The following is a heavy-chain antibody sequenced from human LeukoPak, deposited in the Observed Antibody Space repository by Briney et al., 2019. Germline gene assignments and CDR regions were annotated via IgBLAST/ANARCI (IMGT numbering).Heavy chain of an antibody. J-gene: IGHJ4*02. CDR2: IYYSGST. V-gene: IGHV4-61*01. D-gene: IGHD3-10*01. CDR1: GGSVSSGSYY. Sequence: PSETLSLTCTVSGGSVSSGSYYWSWIRQPPGKGLEWIGYIYYSGSTNHNPSLKSRVTISVDTSKNQFSLKLSSVTAADTAVYYCARNSGGLVPRQYYFDYWGQGTLVIVSS. CDR3: ARNSGGLVPRQYYFDY.